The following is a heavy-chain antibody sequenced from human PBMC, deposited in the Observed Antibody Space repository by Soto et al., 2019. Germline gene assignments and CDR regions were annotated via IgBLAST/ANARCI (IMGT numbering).Heavy chain of an antibody. CDR1: GFTVSSNY. CDR2: IYSGGST. Sequence: PGGSLRLSCAASGFTVSSNYMSWVRQAPGKGLEWVSVIYSGGSTYYADSVKGRFTISRDNSKNTLYLQMNSLRAEDTAVYYCARDRSSGWSDYWGHGTLVTVSS. D-gene: IGHD6-19*01. J-gene: IGHJ4*01. V-gene: IGHV3-53*01. CDR3: ARDRSSGWSDY.